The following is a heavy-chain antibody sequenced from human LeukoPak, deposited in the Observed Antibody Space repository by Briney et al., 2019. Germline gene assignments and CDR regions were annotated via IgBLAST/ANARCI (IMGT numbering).Heavy chain of an antibody. D-gene: IGHD3-16*01. J-gene: IGHJ6*02. CDR1: GGSISSYY. CDR2: IYNSGST. CDR3: ARVMITFGGVRVGYYGMDV. Sequence: SETLSLTCTVSGGSISSYYWSWIRQPPGKGLEWIGYIYNSGSTNYNPSLKSRVTISEDMSKNQFSLELSSVTAADTAVYYCARVMITFGGVRVGYYGMDVWGQGTTVTVSS. V-gene: IGHV4-59*01.